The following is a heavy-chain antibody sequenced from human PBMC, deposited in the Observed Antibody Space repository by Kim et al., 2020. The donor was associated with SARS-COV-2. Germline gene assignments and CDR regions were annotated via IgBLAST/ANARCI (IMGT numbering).Heavy chain of an antibody. J-gene: IGHJ4*02. Sequence: GSTYYNPSLKSRVTISVDTSKNQFSLKLSSVTAADTAVYYCARAPAMVVEWGQGTLVTVSS. V-gene: IGHV4-31*02. D-gene: IGHD5-18*01. CDR2: GST. CDR3: ARAPAMVVE.